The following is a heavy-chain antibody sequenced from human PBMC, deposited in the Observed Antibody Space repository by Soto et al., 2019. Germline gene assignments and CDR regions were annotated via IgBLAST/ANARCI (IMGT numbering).Heavy chain of an antibody. V-gene: IGHV3-30*18. CDR1: GFTFSSYG. D-gene: IGHD3-3*01. J-gene: IGHJ6*02. CDR3: AKDLDYDFWSGRLYHYGMDV. CDR2: ISYDGSNK. Sequence: GGSLRLSCAAAGFTFSSYGMHWVRQAPGKGLGWVAVISYDGSNKYYADSVKGRFTISRDNSKNTLYLQMNSLRAEDTAVYYCAKDLDYDFWSGRLYHYGMDVWGQGTTVTVSS.